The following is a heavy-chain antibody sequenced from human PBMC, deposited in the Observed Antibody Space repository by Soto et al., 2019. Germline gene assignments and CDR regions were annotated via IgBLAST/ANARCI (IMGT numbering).Heavy chain of an antibody. D-gene: IGHD3-10*01. Sequence: TSETLSLTCTVSGGSVISGIYCLSWVREPPGKGLEWVGEIDHSGSTNYNPSLKSRVTIPVDKSKNQFSLKLSSVTVADTAVYYCARDRGGPFDHWGQGTLVTVSS. CDR3: ARDRGGPFDH. CDR2: IDHSGST. CDR1: GGSVISGIYC. V-gene: IGHV4-4*02. J-gene: IGHJ4*02.